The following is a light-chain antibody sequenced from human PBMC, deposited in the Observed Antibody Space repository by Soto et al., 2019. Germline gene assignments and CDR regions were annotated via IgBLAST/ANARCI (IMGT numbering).Light chain of an antibody. CDR3: QQSFTSPWT. J-gene: IGKJ1*01. CDR1: QPVSTY. Sequence: DIQMTQSPSSLSASVGDSVAITCRASQPVSTYLNWYQQNPGKPPKLLVYAASTLQSGVASRFTGSGSGTDFTLTIRGLQPEDFAPYYCQQSFTSPWTFGQGTIVEI. V-gene: IGKV1-39*01. CDR2: AAS.